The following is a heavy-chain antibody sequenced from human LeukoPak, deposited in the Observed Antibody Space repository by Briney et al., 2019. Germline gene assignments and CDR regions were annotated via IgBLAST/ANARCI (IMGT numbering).Heavy chain of an antibody. CDR3: ARGPSIAARYDAFDI. CDR1: GFTFSNAW. V-gene: IGHV3-48*04. D-gene: IGHD6-6*01. J-gene: IGHJ3*02. CDR2: ISSSGNTI. Sequence: GGSLRLSCAASGFTFSNAWINWVRQAPGKGLEWVSYISSSGNTISYADSVKGRFTISRDNAKNSLYLQVISLRAEDTAVYYCARGPSIAARYDAFDIWGQGTMVTVSS.